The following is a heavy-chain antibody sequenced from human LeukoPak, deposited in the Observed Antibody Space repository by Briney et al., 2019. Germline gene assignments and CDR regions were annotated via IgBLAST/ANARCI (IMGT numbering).Heavy chain of an antibody. D-gene: IGHD3-16*01. CDR2: ISAYNGNT. V-gene: IGHV1-18*01. CDR3: ARWGYYYYGMDV. J-gene: IGHJ6*02. Sequence: SSVKVSYKASGSPFTSYGISWVRQAPGQGREWMGWISAYNGNTNYAQKLQSRVTMTTDTSKSTAYMELRSLRSDDTAVYYCARWGYYYYGMDVWGQGTTVTVSS. CDR1: GSPFTSYG.